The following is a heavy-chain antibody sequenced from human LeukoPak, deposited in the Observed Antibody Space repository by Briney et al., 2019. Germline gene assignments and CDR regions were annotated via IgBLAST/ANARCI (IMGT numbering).Heavy chain of an antibody. D-gene: IGHD6-19*01. J-gene: IGHJ4*02. CDR2: ISWNSGSI. CDR1: GFTFDDYA. CDR3: AKADTIAVAGTIDY. V-gene: IGHV3-9*03. Sequence: GGSLRLSCAASGFTFDDYAMHWVRQAPGKGLEWVSGISWNSGSIVYADSVKGRFTISRDNAKNSLYLQMNSLRAEDMALYYCAKADTIAVAGTIDYWGQGTLVTVSS.